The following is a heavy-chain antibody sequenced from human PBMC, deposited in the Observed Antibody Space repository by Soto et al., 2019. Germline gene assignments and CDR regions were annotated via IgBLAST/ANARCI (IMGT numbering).Heavy chain of an antibody. J-gene: IGHJ4*02. CDR1: GGTFSTYA. V-gene: IGHV1-69*08. D-gene: IGHD6-19*01. CDR3: AIDLAGASSGEFDS. CDR2: IIPVLGTT. Sequence: QVQLVQSGAEVKEPGSSVKVSCRASGGTFSTYAVSWVRQAPGQGPEWMGRIIPVLGTTNYAQRFQGRITIIADKSTSSAYMELSSLISEDTAIYYCAIDLAGASSGEFDSWGQGTLVTVSS.